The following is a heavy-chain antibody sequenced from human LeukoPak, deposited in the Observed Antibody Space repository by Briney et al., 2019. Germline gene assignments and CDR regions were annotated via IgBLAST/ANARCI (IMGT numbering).Heavy chain of an antibody. V-gene: IGHV1-18*01. Sequence: ASVKVSCKASGYTFTSYGISWVRQAPGQGLEWMGWISAYNGNTNYAQKFQGRVTMTRDTSISTAYMELSRLRSDDTAVYYCARKAVAGQDYYYYYYMDVWGKGTTVTVSS. CDR2: ISAYNGNT. J-gene: IGHJ6*03. CDR3: ARKAVAGQDYYYYYYMDV. D-gene: IGHD6-19*01. CDR1: GYTFTSYG.